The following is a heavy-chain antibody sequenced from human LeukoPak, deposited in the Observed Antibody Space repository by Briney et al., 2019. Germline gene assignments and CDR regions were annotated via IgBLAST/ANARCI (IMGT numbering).Heavy chain of an antibody. CDR2: INHSGST. V-gene: IGHV4-34*01. CDR3: ARGGGTWGALAFKC. D-gene: IGHD1-26*01. Sequence: PSETLSLTCAVYGGSFSGYYWSWIRQPPGKGLEWIGEINHSGSTNYNPSLKSRVTISVDTSKNQFSLKLSSVTAADTAVYYCARGGGTWGALAFKCWGQGTLVTVSS. J-gene: IGHJ4*02. CDR1: GGSFSGYY.